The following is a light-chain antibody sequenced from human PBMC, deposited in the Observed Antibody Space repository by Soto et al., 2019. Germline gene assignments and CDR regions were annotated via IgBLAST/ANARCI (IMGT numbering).Light chain of an antibody. J-gene: IGLJ1*01. CDR2: EVS. CDR1: SSDVGGYNS. Sequence: QSALTQAAFVSGSPGQSITISFTGTSSDVGGYNSVPWFQQHPSKAPKLIIYEVSHRPSGVSIRFSGSKSGNTASLTISGLQAEDEADYYCNSYRHSTTLVFGTGTKVTVL. V-gene: IGLV2-14*01. CDR3: NSYRHSTTLV.